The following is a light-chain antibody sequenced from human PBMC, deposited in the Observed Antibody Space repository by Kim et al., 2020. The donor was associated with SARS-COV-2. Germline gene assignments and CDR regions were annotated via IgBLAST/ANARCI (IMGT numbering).Light chain of an antibody. J-gene: IGLJ1*01. Sequence: QSALTQPASVSGSPGQSITVSCTGTSSDVGEYDYVSWYQHHPGKVPKLMIYDVNKRPSGVSTRFSGSKSGNTASLTISGLPAEDEADYYCSSFTSSSTFVFGTGTKVTVL. CDR3: SSFTSSSTFV. V-gene: IGLV2-14*03. CDR2: DVN. CDR1: SSDVGEYDY.